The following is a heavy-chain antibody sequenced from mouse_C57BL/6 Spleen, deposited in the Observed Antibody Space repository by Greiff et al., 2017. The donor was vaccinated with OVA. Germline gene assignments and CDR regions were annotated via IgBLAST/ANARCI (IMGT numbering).Heavy chain of an antibody. D-gene: IGHD1-1*01. J-gene: IGHJ1*03. Sequence: DVQLVESGGGLVKPGGSLKLSCAASGFTFSSYTMSWVRQTPEKRLEWVATISGGGGNTYYPDSVKGRFTISRDNAKNTLYLQMSSLRSEDTALYYCADRGYYCSSNWYFDVWGTGTTVTVSS. CDR1: GFTFSSYT. CDR3: ADRGYYCSSNWYFDV. CDR2: ISGGGGNT. V-gene: IGHV5-9*01.